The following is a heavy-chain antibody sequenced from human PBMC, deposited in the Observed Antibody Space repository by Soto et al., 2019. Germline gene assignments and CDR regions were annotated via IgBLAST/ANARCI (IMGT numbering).Heavy chain of an antibody. CDR2: IDWDDDK. Sequence: ASGPTLVNPTQTLTLTCTFSGFSLSTSGMCVSWIRQPPGKALEWLALIDWDDDKYYSTSLKTRLTISKDTSKNQVVLTMTNMDPVDTATYYCARTPTATGPWDYYYGMDVWGQGTTVTVSS. CDR3: ARTPTATGPWDYYYGMDV. J-gene: IGHJ6*02. D-gene: IGHD4-17*01. V-gene: IGHV2-70*01. CDR1: GFSLSTSGMC.